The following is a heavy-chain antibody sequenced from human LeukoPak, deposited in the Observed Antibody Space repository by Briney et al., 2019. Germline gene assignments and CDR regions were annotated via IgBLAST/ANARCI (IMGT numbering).Heavy chain of an antibody. D-gene: IGHD3-22*01. CDR2: IYHSGSA. V-gene: IGHV4-38-2*02. J-gene: IGHJ4*02. CDR1: AYSISRGYY. CDR3: ARAGDDSSGYYFVNFDY. Sequence: SETLSLTCTVSAYSISRGYYWGWIRQPPGKGLEWIGHIYHSGSAYYNPSLKNRVTISVDTSKNQFSLKLSSVTAADTAVYYCARAGDDSSGYYFVNFDYWGQGTLVTVSS.